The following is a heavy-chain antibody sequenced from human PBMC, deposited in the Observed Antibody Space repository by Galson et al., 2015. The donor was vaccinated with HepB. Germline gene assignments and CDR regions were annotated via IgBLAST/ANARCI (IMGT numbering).Heavy chain of an antibody. CDR3: AKDQALNPYAFDI. CDR1: GFTFSTYW. J-gene: IGHJ3*02. CDR2: INQYGSEK. Sequence: SLRLSCAASGFTFSTYWMSWVRQAPGKGLEWVANINQYGSEKYYVDSVKGRFTISRDNAKNSVYLQMNSLRPEDTALYYCAKDQALNPYAFDIWGQGTMVTVSS. V-gene: IGHV3-7*03.